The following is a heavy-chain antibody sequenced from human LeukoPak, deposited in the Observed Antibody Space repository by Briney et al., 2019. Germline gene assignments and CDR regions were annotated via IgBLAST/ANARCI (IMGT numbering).Heavy chain of an antibody. D-gene: IGHD3-16*01. J-gene: IGHJ5*02. CDR1: GGSISSYY. CDR3: ARSRGKKGRSAP. V-gene: IGHV4-59*01. Sequence: SETLSLTCTVSGGSISSYYWSWIRQPPVKGLEWIGYIYYSGSTNYNPSLKSRVTISVDTSKNQFSLKLSSVTAAETAVYYCARSRGKKGRSAPWAQEPRVTFSP. CDR2: IYYSGST.